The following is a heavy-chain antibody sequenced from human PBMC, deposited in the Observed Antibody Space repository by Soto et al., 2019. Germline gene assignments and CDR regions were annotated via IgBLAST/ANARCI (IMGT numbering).Heavy chain of an antibody. CDR2: INHSGST. D-gene: IGHD2-2*01. CDR3: ARSSWELIDY. Sequence: QVQLQQWGAGLLKPSETLSLTCAVCGGSFSGYYWSWIRQPPGKGLEWIGEINHSGSTNYNPSLKSRVTISVDTSKNQFSLKLSSVTAADTAVYYCARSSWELIDYWGQGTLVTVSS. J-gene: IGHJ4*02. CDR1: GGSFSGYY. V-gene: IGHV4-34*01.